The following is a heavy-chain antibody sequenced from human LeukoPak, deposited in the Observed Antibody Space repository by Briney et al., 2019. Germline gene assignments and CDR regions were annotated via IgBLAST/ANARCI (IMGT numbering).Heavy chain of an antibody. D-gene: IGHD3-22*01. CDR2: INPNSGGT. CDR3: ARDYYDSSGYYRP. Sequence: ASVKVSCKASGYTFTGYYMHWVRQAPGQGLEWMGWINPNSGGTNYAQKFQGRVTMTRDTSISTAYMELNRLRSDDTAVYYCARDYYDSSGYYRPWGQGTLVTVSS. J-gene: IGHJ5*02. V-gene: IGHV1-2*02. CDR1: GYTFTGYY.